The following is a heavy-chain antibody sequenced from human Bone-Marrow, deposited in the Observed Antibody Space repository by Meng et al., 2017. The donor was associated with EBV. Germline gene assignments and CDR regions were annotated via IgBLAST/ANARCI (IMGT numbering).Heavy chain of an antibody. CDR2: FLPILGAP. CDR3: ARESGRGYSSDY. J-gene: IGHJ4*02. Sequence: QGRWVQSGAGVQKPGSSVKVSCKASGGNFRISAISWLRQAPGQGLEWMGGFLPILGAPNYAQRFQDRVTITADESTSTGYMELSSLRSDDTAVYYCARESGRGYSSDYWGQGTLVTVFS. D-gene: IGHD5-18*01. CDR1: GGNFRISA. V-gene: IGHV1-69*01.